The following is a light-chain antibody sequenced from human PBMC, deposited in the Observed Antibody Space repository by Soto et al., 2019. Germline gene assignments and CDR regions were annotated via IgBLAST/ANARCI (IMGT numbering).Light chain of an antibody. CDR2: AAS. J-gene: IGKJ5*01. V-gene: IGKV1-39*01. CDR3: QQSYSTPPT. Sequence: DIQMTQAPSSLSGSVGDRVTITFQASQDISNYLNWYQRKSGKAPKLLISAASSLQSGVPSRFSGSGSGTDFTLTISSLQPEDFATYYCQQSYSTPPTFGQGTRLEI. CDR1: QDISNY.